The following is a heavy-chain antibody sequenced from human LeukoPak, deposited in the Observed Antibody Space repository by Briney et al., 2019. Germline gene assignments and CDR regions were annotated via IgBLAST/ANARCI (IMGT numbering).Heavy chain of an antibody. V-gene: IGHV1-69*13. CDR1: GGTFSSYA. Sequence: SVKVSCKASGGTFSSYAISWVRQAPGQGLEWMGGIIPIFGTANYAQKFQGRVTITADESTSTAYMELSSLRSEDTAVYYCARSVYDYSISHNYYYYMDVWGKGTTVTVSS. CDR2: IIPIFGTA. J-gene: IGHJ6*03. CDR3: ARSVYDYSISHNYYYYMDV. D-gene: IGHD4-11*01.